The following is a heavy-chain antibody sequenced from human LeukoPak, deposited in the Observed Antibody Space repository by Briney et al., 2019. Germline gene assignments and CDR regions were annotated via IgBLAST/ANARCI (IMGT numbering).Heavy chain of an antibody. Sequence: GGSLRLSCAASGFSFSNYAMSWVRQAPGKGLEWVSGISGGDGSSTYYADSVKGRFTISRDYSNNTLYPQMNSLRAEDTAVYYCAKDSRIVRGVVIAYPWFDPWGQGTLVTVSS. J-gene: IGHJ5*02. D-gene: IGHD3-10*01. CDR3: AKDSRIVRGVVIAYPWFDP. CDR1: GFSFSNYA. CDR2: ISGGDGSST. V-gene: IGHV3-23*01.